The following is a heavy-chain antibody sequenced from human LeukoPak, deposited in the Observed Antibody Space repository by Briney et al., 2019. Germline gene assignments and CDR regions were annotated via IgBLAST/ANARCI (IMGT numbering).Heavy chain of an antibody. CDR2: ISGSGGST. CDR1: GFTFSSYG. D-gene: IGHD6-13*01. CDR3: AKGGPEPYSSSWYGSGY. Sequence: GGSLRLSCAASGFTFSSYGMSWVRQAPGKGLEWVSAISGSGGSTYYADSVKGRFTISRDNSKNTLYLRMNSLRAEDTAVYYCAKGGPEPYSSSWYGSGYWGQGALVTVSS. V-gene: IGHV3-23*01. J-gene: IGHJ4*02.